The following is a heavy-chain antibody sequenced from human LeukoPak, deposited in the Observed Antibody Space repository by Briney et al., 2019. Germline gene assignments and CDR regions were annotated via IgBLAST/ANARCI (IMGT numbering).Heavy chain of an antibody. D-gene: IGHD3-22*01. J-gene: IGHJ4*02. CDR3: ARNRGYDSSGFDY. V-gene: IGHV4-59*01. Sequence: SETLSLTCTVSGGSISSYYWSWIRQPPGKGLEWIGYTYYSGSTNYNPSLKSRVTISVDTSKNQFSLKLSSVTAADTAAYYCARNRGYDSSGFDYWGQGTLVTVSS. CDR2: TYYSGST. CDR1: GGSISSYY.